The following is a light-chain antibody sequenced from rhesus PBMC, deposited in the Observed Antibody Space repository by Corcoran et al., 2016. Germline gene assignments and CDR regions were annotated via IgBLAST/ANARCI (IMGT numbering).Light chain of an antibody. Sequence: DIQMTQSPSSLSASVGDRVTITCRASQTSNSYSAWYQQKPGKVPRLLIYGASGLESGVPSRLSGSGSWPEFTLTIRSLQPEDFATYYSQQHNSHPLTFSGGTKVEIK. CDR2: GAS. CDR3: QQHNSHPLT. J-gene: IGKJ4*01. CDR1: QTSNSY. V-gene: IGKV1-44*02.